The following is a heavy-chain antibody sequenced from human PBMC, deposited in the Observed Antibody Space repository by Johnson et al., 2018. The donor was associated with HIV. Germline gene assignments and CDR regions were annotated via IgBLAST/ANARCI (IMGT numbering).Heavy chain of an antibody. CDR2: ISYDGSNK. CDR3: AKDLSPSGSYRMDI. J-gene: IGHJ3*02. Sequence: QVQLVESGGGVVQPGRSLRLSCAASGFTFSSYAMHWVRQAPGKGLEWVAVISYDGSNKYYADSVKGRFTISRDNSKNTLYVQMNSLRAEDTAVYYCAKDLSPSGSYRMDIWGQGTMVTVSS. V-gene: IGHV3-30-3*01. D-gene: IGHD1-26*01. CDR1: GFTFSSYA.